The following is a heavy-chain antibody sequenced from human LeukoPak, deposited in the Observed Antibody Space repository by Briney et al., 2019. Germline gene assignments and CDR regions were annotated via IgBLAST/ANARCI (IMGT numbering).Heavy chain of an antibody. Sequence: GGSLRLSCAASGFTFSSYWMSWVRQAPGKGLEWVANIKQDGSEKYYADSVKGRFTISRDNSKNTLYLQMNSLRAEDTAVYYCAKDHRGGAGLYYFDYWGQGTLVTVSS. CDR2: IKQDGSEK. J-gene: IGHJ4*02. D-gene: IGHD6-19*01. V-gene: IGHV3-7*01. CDR1: GFTFSSYW. CDR3: AKDHRGGAGLYYFDY.